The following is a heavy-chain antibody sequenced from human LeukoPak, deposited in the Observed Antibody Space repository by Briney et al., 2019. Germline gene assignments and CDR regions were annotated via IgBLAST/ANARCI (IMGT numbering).Heavy chain of an antibody. CDR1: GYTLTELS. D-gene: IGHD3-22*01. CDR3: ATPAELVVVNAFDY. CDR2: FDPGDGET. Sequence: ASVKVSCKDSGYTLTELSMHWVRQAPGKGLEWMGGFDPGDGETIYAQKFQGRVTMTEDTSTDTAYMELSSLRSEDTAVYYCATPAELVVVNAFDYWGQGTLVTVSS. V-gene: IGHV1-24*01. J-gene: IGHJ4*02.